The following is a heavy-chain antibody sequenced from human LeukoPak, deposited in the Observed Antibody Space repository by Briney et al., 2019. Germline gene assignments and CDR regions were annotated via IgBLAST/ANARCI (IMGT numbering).Heavy chain of an antibody. V-gene: IGHV3-30*02. CDR3: AKDASGGSCYFDF. Sequence: PGGSLRLSCTASGFTFSSYGMYWVRQAPGKGLEGVASIRYDGSNTYYADSVKGRFTISRDNSKNTLYLQMNSLRAEDTAVYYCAKDASGGSCYFDFWGQGTLVTVSS. D-gene: IGHD2-15*01. J-gene: IGHJ4*02. CDR2: IRYDGSNT. CDR1: GFTFSSYG.